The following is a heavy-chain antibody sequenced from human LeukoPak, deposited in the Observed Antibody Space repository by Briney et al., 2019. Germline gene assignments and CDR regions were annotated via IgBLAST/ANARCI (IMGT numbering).Heavy chain of an antibody. CDR2: IMPIFGTA. V-gene: IGHV1-69*06. Sequence: GASVKVSCKASGGTFSSYAISWVRQAPGQGLEWMGGIMPIFGTANYAQKFQGRVTITADKSTSTAYMELSSLRSEDTAVYYCASTKTGYSSSWSPDDAFDIWGQGTMVTVSS. D-gene: IGHD6-13*01. CDR1: GGTFSSYA. CDR3: ASTKTGYSSSWSPDDAFDI. J-gene: IGHJ3*02.